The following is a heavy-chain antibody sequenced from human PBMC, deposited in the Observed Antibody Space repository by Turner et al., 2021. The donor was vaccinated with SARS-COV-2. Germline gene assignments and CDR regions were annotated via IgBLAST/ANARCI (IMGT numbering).Heavy chain of an antibody. J-gene: IGHJ4*02. D-gene: IGHD1-26*01. CDR1: GFTFSSYA. CDR2: ISYDGSNK. V-gene: IGHV3-30-3*01. CDR3: ARDGGSYFDY. Sequence: QVQLVESGGGVVQPGRSLRLPCAASGFTFSSYAMHWVRQAPGKGLEWVALISYDGSNKYYADSVKGRFTISRDNSKNTLYLQMNSLRAEDTAVYYCARDGGSYFDYWGQGTLVTVSS.